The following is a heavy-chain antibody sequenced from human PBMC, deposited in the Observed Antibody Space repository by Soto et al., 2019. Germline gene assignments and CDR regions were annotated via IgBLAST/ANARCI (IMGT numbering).Heavy chain of an antibody. V-gene: IGHV3-30*03. Sequence: QVQLVESGGGVVQPGRSLRLSCAASGFTFSSYGMHWVRQAPGKGLEWVAVISYDGSNKYYADSVKGRFTISRDNSKNTLYLQMNSLRAEDTAVYYCARDMRGSGSGYFDYWGQGTLVTVSS. CDR3: ARDMRGSGSGYFDY. CDR1: GFTFSSYG. CDR2: ISYDGSNK. D-gene: IGHD3-10*01. J-gene: IGHJ4*02.